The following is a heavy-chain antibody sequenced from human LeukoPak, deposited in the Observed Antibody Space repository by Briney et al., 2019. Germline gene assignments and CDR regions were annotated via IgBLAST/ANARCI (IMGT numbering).Heavy chain of an antibody. CDR1: GFIVNDHA. CDR2: VFWNGVDK. CDR3: ARDFRDYDYVWGSYRNAFDI. V-gene: IGHV3-9*01. D-gene: IGHD3-16*01. Sequence: PGGSLRLSCVASGFIVNDHAMHWVRQTPGKGLEWVAGVFWNGVDKGYADSVKGRFTIFRDNAKNSLYLQMNSLRAEDTAVYYCARDFRDYDYVWGSYRNAFDIWGQGTMVTVSS. J-gene: IGHJ3*02.